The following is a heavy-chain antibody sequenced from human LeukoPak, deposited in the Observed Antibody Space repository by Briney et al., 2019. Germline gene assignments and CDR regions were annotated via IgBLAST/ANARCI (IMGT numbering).Heavy chain of an antibody. CDR2: IYYSGST. J-gene: IGHJ4*02. CDR1: GGSISRGSYY. D-gene: IGHD7-27*01. Sequence: SETLSLTCTVPGGSISRGSYYWGWIRQPPGKGLEWIGTIYYSGSTYYNPSLKSRVTISINTSKNQFSLKLSSVTAADTAVYYCARVPSLKWGYDYWGQGTLDTVSS. CDR3: ARVPSLKWGYDY. V-gene: IGHV4-39*07.